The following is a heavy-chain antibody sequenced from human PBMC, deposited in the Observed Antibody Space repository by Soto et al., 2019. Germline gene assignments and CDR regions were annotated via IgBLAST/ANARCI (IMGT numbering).Heavy chain of an antibody. D-gene: IGHD3-10*01. CDR1: GYTLTSYY. J-gene: IGHJ6*04. CDR2: INPSGGST. Sequence: ASVKVSCKASGYTLTSYYMHWVRQAPGQGLEWMGIINPSGGSTSYAQKFQGRVTMTRDTSTSTVYMELSSLRSEDTAVYYCARDKTWMVSYYYYYYGMEVWCKVTTVTVS. CDR3: ARDKTWMVSYYYYYYGMEV. V-gene: IGHV1-46*01.